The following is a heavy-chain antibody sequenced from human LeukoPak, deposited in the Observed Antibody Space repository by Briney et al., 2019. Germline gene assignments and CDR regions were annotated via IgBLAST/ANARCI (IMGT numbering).Heavy chain of an antibody. CDR1: GFTFSSYG. J-gene: IGHJ5*02. CDR3: AKDLPWFDP. CDR2: IPYDGSNK. Sequence: PGGSLRLSCAASGFTFSSYGMHWVRQAPGKGLEWVAVIPYDGSNKYYADSVKGRFTISRDNSKNTLYLQMNSLRAEDTAVYYCAKDLPWFDPWGQGTLVTVSS. V-gene: IGHV3-30*18.